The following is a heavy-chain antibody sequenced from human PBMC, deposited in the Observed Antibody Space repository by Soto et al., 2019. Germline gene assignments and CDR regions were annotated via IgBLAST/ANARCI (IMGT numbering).Heavy chain of an antibody. CDR1: GFTFSSYS. J-gene: IGHJ3*02. V-gene: IGHV3-21*01. CDR3: ARAAAGTDAFDI. D-gene: IGHD6-13*01. CDR2: ISSSSSYI. Sequence: GGSLRLSCAASGFTFSSYSMNWVRQAPGKGLEWVSSISSSSSYIYYADSVEGRFTISRDNAKNSLYLQMNSLRAEDTAVYYCARAAAGTDAFDIWGQGTMVTV.